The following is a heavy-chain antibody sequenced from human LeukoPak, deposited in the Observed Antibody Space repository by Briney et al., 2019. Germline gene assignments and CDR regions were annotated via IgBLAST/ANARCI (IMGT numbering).Heavy chain of an antibody. J-gene: IGHJ4*02. D-gene: IGHD3-10*01. V-gene: IGHV3-48*03. CDR1: GFTFSSRE. CDR3: TRGSGSYFH. CDR2: ISSSGSTI. Sequence: GGSLRLSCVASGFTFSSREMNWIRQAPGRGLEWVSYISSSGSTIYYADSVKDRFTISRDNAKNSLYLQMNSLRAEDTGIYYCTRGSGSYFHWGQGALVTVSS.